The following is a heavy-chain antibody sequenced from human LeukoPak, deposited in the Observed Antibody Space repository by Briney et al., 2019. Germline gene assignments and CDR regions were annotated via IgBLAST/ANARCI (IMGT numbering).Heavy chain of an antibody. CDR1: GFTFSSYA. CDR3: AKGHQKNAFDI. V-gene: IGHV3-23*01. J-gene: IGHJ3*02. CDR2: ISGSGGST. Sequence: GGSLTLSCVASGFTFSSYAMSGVRQAPGKGLEWVSAISGSGGSTYYADSVKGRFTISRDNSKNTLYLQMNSLRAEDTAVYYCAKGHQKNAFDIWGQGTMVTVSS.